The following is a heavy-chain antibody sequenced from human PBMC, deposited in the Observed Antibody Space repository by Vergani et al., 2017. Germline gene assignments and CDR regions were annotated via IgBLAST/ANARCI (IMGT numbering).Heavy chain of an antibody. CDR2: IYPGDSDT. D-gene: IGHD1-14*01. J-gene: IGHJ4*02. CDR1: GYSFTNYW. Sequence: EVQLVQSGAEVKKPGESLKIFCKGSGYSFTNYWIGWVRQMPGKGLEWVGMIYPGDSDTRYSPSFQGQVTISADRSISTAYLQWPSLQASDTPMFHCARSTPSGLDFFDYGGEGTLVTVSS. CDR3: ARSTPSGLDFFDY. V-gene: IGHV5-51*03.